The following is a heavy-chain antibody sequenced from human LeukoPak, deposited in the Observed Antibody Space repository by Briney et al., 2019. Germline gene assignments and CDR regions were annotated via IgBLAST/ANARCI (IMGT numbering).Heavy chain of an antibody. D-gene: IGHD6-13*01. J-gene: IGHJ6*03. CDR1: GDSISSYY. CDR3: ATVNYSNYREVYYYYYMDV. V-gene: IGHV4-4*07. Sequence: SETLSLTCSVSGDSISSYYWSWVRQPAGKGLEWIGRIHPSGSTNYSPSLKSRVTLSVDTSKNQFSLKLSSVTAADTAVFYCATVNYSNYREVYYYYYMDVWGKGTTVTVSS. CDR2: IHPSGST.